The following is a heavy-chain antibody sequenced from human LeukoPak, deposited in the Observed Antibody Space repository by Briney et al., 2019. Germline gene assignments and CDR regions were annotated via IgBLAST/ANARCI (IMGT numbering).Heavy chain of an antibody. V-gene: IGHV3-20*04. D-gene: IGHD2-21*01. CDR1: GFTFDDYG. CDR2: INWNGGST. Sequence: GGSLRLSCAASGFTFDDYGMSWVRQGPGKGLEWVSGINWNGGSTGYADSVKGRFTISRDNAKNSLYLQMNSLRAEDTAVYYCARGLDYYYYMDVWGKGTTVTVSS. CDR3: ARGLDYYYYMDV. J-gene: IGHJ6*03.